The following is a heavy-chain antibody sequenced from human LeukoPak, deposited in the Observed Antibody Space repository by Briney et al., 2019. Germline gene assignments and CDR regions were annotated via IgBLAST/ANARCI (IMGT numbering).Heavy chain of an antibody. D-gene: IGHD5-18*01. CDR3: ARGGSSYGYLDY. CDR1: GGSIRGYY. CDR2: THYSGST. Sequence: PSETLSLTCTVSGGSIRGYYWSWIRQPPGKGLEWIGYTHYSGSTNYNPSLKSRVTISVDTSKNQFSLKLNSVTAADTAVYYCARGGSSYGYLDYWGQGTLVTVSS. J-gene: IGHJ4*02. V-gene: IGHV4-59*01.